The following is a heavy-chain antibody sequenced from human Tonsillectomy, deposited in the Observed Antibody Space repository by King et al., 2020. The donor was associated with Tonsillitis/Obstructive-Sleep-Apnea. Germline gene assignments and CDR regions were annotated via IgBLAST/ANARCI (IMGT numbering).Heavy chain of an antibody. D-gene: IGHD3-9*01. V-gene: IGHV1-69*01. CDR3: ARDAGFILTGYYNRHWFDP. Sequence: QLVQSGAEVKKPGSSVKVSCKASGGTFSSYGISWVRQAPGQGLEWMGGIIPIFGTSNYAQKFQGRVTITADESTSTAYMEVSSLRSEDTAVYYCARDAGFILTGYYNRHWFDPWGQGTLVTVSS. J-gene: IGHJ5*02. CDR2: IIPIFGTS. CDR1: GGTFSSYG.